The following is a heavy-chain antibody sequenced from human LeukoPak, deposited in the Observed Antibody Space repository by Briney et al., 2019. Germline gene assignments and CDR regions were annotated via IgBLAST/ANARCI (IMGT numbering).Heavy chain of an antibody. CDR3: ASDPSIFGRGSSYFDY. CDR1: GFTFNKYG. V-gene: IGHV3-33*01. Sequence: GGSLRLSCAASGFTFNKYGMHWVRQAPAKGLEWVAVIWCDGKSEYYRDSVKGRFTISRDNSKNTVYLHMNSLRAEDTAVYYCASDPSIFGRGSSYFDYWGQGTLVTVSS. D-gene: IGHD3-3*02. J-gene: IGHJ4*02. CDR2: IWCDGKSE.